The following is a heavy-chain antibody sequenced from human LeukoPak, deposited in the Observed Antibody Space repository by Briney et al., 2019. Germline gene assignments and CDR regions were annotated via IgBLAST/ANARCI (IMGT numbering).Heavy chain of an antibody. CDR1: GFTFSNAW. CDR3: AKGAYYDFWSGSLDY. V-gene: IGHV3-23*01. CDR2: ISGSGGST. Sequence: GGSLRLSCAASGFTFSNAWMSWVRQAPGKGLEWVSAISGSGGSTYYADSVKGRFTISRDNSKNTLYLQMNSLRAEDTAVYYCAKGAYYDFWSGSLDYWGQGTLVTVSS. J-gene: IGHJ4*02. D-gene: IGHD3-3*01.